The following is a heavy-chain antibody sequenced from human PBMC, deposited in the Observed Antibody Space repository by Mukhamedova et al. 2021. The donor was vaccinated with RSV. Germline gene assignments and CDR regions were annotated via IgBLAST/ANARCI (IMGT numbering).Heavy chain of an antibody. Sequence: GEGLMWVSRINGDGTSTNYADSVKGRFTVSRDKAKNTLYLQMNSLRAEDTAVFYCAKSTVCSGSSCYSPYFDHWGQGTLVTVSS. CDR3: AKSTVCSGSSCYSPYFDH. J-gene: IGHJ4*02. CDR2: INGDGTST. V-gene: IGHV3-74*01. D-gene: IGHD2-2*01.